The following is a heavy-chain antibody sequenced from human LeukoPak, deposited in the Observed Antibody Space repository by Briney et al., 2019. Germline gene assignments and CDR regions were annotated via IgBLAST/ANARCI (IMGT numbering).Heavy chain of an antibody. V-gene: IGHV4-61*08. CDR3: ARQTLCSGGSCYSGNWFDP. D-gene: IGHD2-15*01. CDR1: GGSISSGDYY. Sequence: PSQTLSLTCSVSGGSISSGDYYWSWIRQPPGKGLEWIGYIYYSGSTNYNPSLKSRVTISVDTSKNQFSLKLSSVTAADTAVYYCARQTLCSGGSCYSGNWFDPWGQGTLVTVSS. CDR2: IYYSGST. J-gene: IGHJ5*02.